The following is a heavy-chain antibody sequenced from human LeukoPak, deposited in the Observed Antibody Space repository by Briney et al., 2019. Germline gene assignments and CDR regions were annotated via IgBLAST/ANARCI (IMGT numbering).Heavy chain of an antibody. CDR3: ARGGDSSSWYLGLLGYYYGMDV. J-gene: IGHJ6*04. V-gene: IGHV1-69*01. CDR1: GGTFSSYA. CDR2: IIPIFGTA. D-gene: IGHD6-13*01. Sequence: ASVKVSCKASGGTFSSYAISWVRQAPGQGLEWXXXIIPIFGTANYAQKFQGRVTITADESTSTAYMELSSLRSEDTAVYYCARGGDSSSWYLGLLGYYYGMDVWGKGTTVTVSS.